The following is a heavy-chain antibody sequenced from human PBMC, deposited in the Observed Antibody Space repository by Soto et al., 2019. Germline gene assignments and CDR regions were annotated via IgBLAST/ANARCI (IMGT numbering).Heavy chain of an antibody. CDR3: AKFFVETGSNSGWPWSFHY. CDR1: GFTFSNYA. V-gene: IGHV3-23*01. CDR2: ISGSGGTT. Sequence: EVQLLESGGGLVQPGRSLRLSCAASGFTFSNYAMSWVRQAPGQGLDWVSAISGSGGTTYYADSVKGRFTISRDNSKNTLFLKMNSLRAEDAAVYYCAKFFVETGSNSGWPWSFHYWGQGTLVTVS. J-gene: IGHJ4*02. D-gene: IGHD6-25*01.